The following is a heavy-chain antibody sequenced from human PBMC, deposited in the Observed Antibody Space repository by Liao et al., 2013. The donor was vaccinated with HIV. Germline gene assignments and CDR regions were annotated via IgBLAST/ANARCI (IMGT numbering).Heavy chain of an antibody. V-gene: IGHV4-39*07. CDR1: GASISRSYNY. Sequence: QVQLQESGPAVVRPSETLSLTCSVSGASISRSYNYWGWIRQPPGKGLEWIGSIHQSGSTYHNPSLKSRVTLSVDTARNQFSLRLTSLTAADTALYFCARDREIEGFDLWGQGTWVSVSS. CDR2: IHQSGST. CDR3: ARDREIEGFDL. D-gene: IGHD1-26*01. J-gene: IGHJ3*01.